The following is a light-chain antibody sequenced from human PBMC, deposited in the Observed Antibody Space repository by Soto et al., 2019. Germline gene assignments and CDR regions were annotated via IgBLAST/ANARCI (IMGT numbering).Light chain of an antibody. V-gene: IGLV2-23*01. CDR3: CAYAGSSTVV. J-gene: IGLJ3*02. Sequence: QSALTQPASVSGSPEQSITISCTGTSNDVGRYNLVSWYQQHPGKAPKVMIYEATKRPSGVSNRFSGSKSGNTASLTISGLQAEDEADYYCCAYAGSSTVVFGGGTTVTVL. CDR1: SNDVGRYNL. CDR2: EAT.